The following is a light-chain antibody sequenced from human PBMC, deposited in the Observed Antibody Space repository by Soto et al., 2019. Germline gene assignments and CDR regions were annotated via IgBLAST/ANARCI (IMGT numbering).Light chain of an antibody. J-gene: IGLJ1*01. CDR1: SSDVGGYNY. Sequence: QSALTQPRSVSGSPRQSLTISCTGTSSDVGGYNYVSWYQQYPGKVPKLMIYDVTKRPSGVPDRFSGSKSGNTASLTISGLQAEDEADYYCCSHAGSYTYVFGTGTKVTV. V-gene: IGLV2-11*01. CDR2: DVT. CDR3: CSHAGSYTYV.